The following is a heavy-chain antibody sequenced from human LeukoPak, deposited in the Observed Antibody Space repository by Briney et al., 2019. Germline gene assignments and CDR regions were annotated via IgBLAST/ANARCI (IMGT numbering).Heavy chain of an antibody. CDR2: ISSSSSYI. V-gene: IGHV3-21*01. J-gene: IGHJ4*02. CDR1: GFTFSSYS. Sequence: GGSLRLSCAASGFTFSSYSMNWVRQAPGKGLEWVSSISSSSSYIYYADSVKGRFTISRDNAKNSLYLQMNSLRAEDTAVYYCARKGLKGYYFDYWGQGTLVTVSS. CDR3: ARKGLKGYYFDY.